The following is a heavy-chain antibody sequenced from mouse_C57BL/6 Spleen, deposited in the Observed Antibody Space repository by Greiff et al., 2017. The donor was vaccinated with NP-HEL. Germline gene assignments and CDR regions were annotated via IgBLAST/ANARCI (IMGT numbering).Heavy chain of an antibody. CDR3: ARPGPYDEFAY. Sequence: VQLQQPGAELVKPGASVKLSCKASGYTFTSYWMHWVKQRPGQGLEWIGMIHPNSGSTNYNEKFKSKATLTVDKSSSTAYMQLSSLTSEDSAVYYCARPGPYDEFAYWGQGTLVTVSA. V-gene: IGHV1-64*01. CDR2: IHPNSGST. J-gene: IGHJ3*01. D-gene: IGHD2-12*01. CDR1: GYTFTSYW.